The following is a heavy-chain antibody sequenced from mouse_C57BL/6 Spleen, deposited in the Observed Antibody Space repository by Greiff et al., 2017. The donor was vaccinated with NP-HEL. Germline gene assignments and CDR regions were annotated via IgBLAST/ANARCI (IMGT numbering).Heavy chain of an antibody. J-gene: IGHJ2*01. CDR1: GFTFSDYE. CDR2: ISNLAYGI. V-gene: IGHV5-15*01. Sequence: EVKLMESGGGLVQPGGSLKLSCAASGFTFSDYEMAWVRQPPGKGLEWVAFISNLAYGIYYAYTVTGRLTISIENAKNTLYLERRRLRAEDTAMYYCARVHYGSLYYFDYWGQGTTLTVSS. CDR3: ARVHYGSLYYFDY. D-gene: IGHD1-1*01.